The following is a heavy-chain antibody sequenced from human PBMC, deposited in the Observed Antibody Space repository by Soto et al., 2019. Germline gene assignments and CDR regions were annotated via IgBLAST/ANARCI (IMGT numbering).Heavy chain of an antibody. CDR2: IAWNSDII. CDR3: ARDHYGSAIYGMDV. V-gene: IGHV3-9*01. J-gene: IGHJ6*02. Sequence: EVQLVESGGGLVQPGRSLRLSCAASGFRFEDYAMHWVRQAPGKGLEWVSGIAWNSDIIGYADSVKGRFTISRDNGKNSLYLQMKSLRPEDTALYYCARDHYGSAIYGMDVWGQGTTVTVSS. D-gene: IGHD3-10*01. CDR1: GFRFEDYA.